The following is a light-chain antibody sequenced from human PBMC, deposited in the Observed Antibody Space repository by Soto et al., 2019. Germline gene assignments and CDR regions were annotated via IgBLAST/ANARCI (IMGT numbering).Light chain of an antibody. V-gene: IGLV1-51*01. CDR2: YDN. J-gene: IGLJ2*01. Sequence: QSVLTQPPSVSAAPGQKVTISCSGSGSNIGNNYVSWYQQLPGTAPKLLIYYDNKRPSGIPDRFSGSKSGTSATLGITGLQTGDEANYDCGTWDSSLSAGGVFGGGTKRTVL. CDR3: GTWDSSLSAGGV. CDR1: GSNIGNNY.